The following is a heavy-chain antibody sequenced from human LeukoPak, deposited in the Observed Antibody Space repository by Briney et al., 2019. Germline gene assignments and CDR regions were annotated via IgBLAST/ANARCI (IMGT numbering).Heavy chain of an antibody. Sequence: GGSLRLSCAASGFTFSSYGMHWVRQAPGKGLEWVAFIRYDGSNKYYADSVKGRFTISRDNSKNTLYLQMNSLRAEDTAVYYCAKSPNYYGSGSYYPAHWGQGTLVTVSS. D-gene: IGHD3-10*01. CDR3: AKSPNYYGSGSYYPAH. V-gene: IGHV3-30*02. CDR2: IRYDGSNK. J-gene: IGHJ4*02. CDR1: GFTFSSYG.